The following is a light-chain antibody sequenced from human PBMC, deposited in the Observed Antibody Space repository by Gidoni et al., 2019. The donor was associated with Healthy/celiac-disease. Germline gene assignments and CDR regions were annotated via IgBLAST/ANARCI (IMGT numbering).Light chain of an antibody. CDR1: ALPKQY. CDR3: QSADSSGTYVV. V-gene: IGLV3-25*03. CDR2: KDS. Sequence: SYELTQPPSVSVSPGQTARLTCSGDALPKQYAYWYQQKPGQAPVLVIYKDSERPSGIPERFSGSSSGTTVTLTISGVQAEDEADYYCQSADSSGTYVVFGGGTKPTVL. J-gene: IGLJ2*01.